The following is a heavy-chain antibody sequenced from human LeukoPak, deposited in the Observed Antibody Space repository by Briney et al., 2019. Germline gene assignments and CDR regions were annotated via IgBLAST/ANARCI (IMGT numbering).Heavy chain of an antibody. CDR2: IYTSGST. Sequence: SQTLSLTCTVSGGSISSGSYYWSWIRQPAGKGLEWIGRIYTSGSTNYNPSLKSRVTISVDTSKNQFSLKLSSVTAADTAVYYCARDSGTIFLLPLYGTEGGWFDPWGQGTLVTVSS. CDR1: GGSISSGSYY. CDR3: ARDSGTIFLLPLYGTEGGWFDP. J-gene: IGHJ5*02. V-gene: IGHV4-61*02. D-gene: IGHD3-3*01.